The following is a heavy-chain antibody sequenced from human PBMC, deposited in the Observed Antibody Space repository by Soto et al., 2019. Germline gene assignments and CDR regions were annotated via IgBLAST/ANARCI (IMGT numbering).Heavy chain of an antibody. V-gene: IGHV1-18*01. CDR3: AREPGEIQWLAYFDY. CDR2: FSAYNGNT. D-gene: IGHD6-19*01. Sequence: QVQLVQSGAEVKKPGASVKVSCKAPGSTFTSYGISWVRQAPGQGLEGMGWFSAYNGNTNYAQKLQGRVTMTTDTSTSTAYMELRSLRSDDTAVYYCAREPGEIQWLAYFDYWGQGTLVTVSS. J-gene: IGHJ4*02. CDR1: GSTFTSYG.